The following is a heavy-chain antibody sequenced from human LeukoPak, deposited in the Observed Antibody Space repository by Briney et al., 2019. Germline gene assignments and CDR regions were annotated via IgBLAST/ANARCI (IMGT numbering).Heavy chain of an antibody. J-gene: IGHJ4*02. CDR1: GFTFSSYA. CDR2: ISYDGSNK. D-gene: IGHD3-3*01. Sequence: PGGSLRLSCAASGFTFSSYAMHWVRQAPGKGLEWVAVISYDGSNKYYADSVKGRFTISRDNSKNTLYLQMNSLRAEDTAVYYCARVRRDSGYYNVDYWGQGALVTVSS. V-gene: IGHV3-30-3*01. CDR3: ARVRRDSGYYNVDY.